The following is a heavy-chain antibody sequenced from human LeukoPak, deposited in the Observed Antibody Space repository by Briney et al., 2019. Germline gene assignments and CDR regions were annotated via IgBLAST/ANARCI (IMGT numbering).Heavy chain of an antibody. V-gene: IGHV4-34*01. D-gene: IGHD5-24*01. CDR1: GGSFSPYY. CDR2: IDHRGDT. J-gene: IGHJ4*03. CDR3: ARGATISKTGYFDF. Sequence: SETLSLTCAVYGGSFSPYYWSWIRQSPGKGLEWIAEIDHRGDTNYNPSVKSRVTISIDTSKNQFSLNMRSLSAADTAVYYCARGATISKTGYFDFWGQGTLVTVSS.